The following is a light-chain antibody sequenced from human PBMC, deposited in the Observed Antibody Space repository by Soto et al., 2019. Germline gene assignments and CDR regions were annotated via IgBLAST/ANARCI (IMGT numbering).Light chain of an antibody. CDR2: GNS. V-gene: IGLV1-40*01. J-gene: IGLJ1*01. Sequence: QSVLTQPPSVSGAPGQRVTISCTGSSSNIGAGYDVHWYQQLPGTAPKLLIYGNSNRPSGVPDRFSGSKSGTSASLAITGXXAXXXXXXYCQSYDSSLSSYVFGTGTKLTVL. CDR3: QSYDSSLSSYV. CDR1: SSNIGAGYD.